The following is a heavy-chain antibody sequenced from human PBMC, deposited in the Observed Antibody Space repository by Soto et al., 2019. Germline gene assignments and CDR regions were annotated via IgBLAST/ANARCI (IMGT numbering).Heavy chain of an antibody. CDR1: GYTFTSYY. V-gene: IGHV1-46*01. D-gene: IGHD2-8*01. CDR2: INPSGGST. J-gene: IGHJ4*02. CDR3: ARGGTPAGIVLIVYAAGPFDY. Sequence: ASVKVSCKASGYTFTSYYMHWVRQAPGQGLEWMGIINPSGGSTSYAQKFQGRVTMTRDTSTSTVYMELSSLRSEDTAVYYCARGGTPAGIVLIVYAAGPFDYWGQGTLVTVSS.